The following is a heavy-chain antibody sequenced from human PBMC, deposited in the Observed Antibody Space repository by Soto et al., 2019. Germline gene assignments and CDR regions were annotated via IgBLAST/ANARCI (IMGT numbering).Heavy chain of an antibody. CDR2: MSVDGNDK. CDR1: GFTFSNYA. V-gene: IGHV3-30*03. CDR3: ARDRNWGEDGYFDY. Sequence: QVQLVESGGGVVQPGRSLRLSCAAYGFTFSNYAMHWVRQAPGKGLEWVAVMSVDGNDKYYVDSVKGRFTVSRDNSRNKLYLQMNSRRGEDTAVYYCARDRNWGEDGYFDYWGQGALITVSS. J-gene: IGHJ4*02. D-gene: IGHD7-27*01.